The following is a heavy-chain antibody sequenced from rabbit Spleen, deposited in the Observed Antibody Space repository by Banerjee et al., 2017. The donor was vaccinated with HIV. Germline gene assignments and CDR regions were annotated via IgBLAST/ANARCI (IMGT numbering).Heavy chain of an antibody. J-gene: IGHJ4*01. CDR1: GFSFSNKAV. CDR2: INAVTGKA. Sequence: QEQLVESGGGLVKPEGSLKLSCTASGFSFSNKAVMCWVRQTPGKGLEWIACINAVTGKAVYASWAKGRFTFSKTSSTTVTLQMTSLTAADTATYFCVREVAAKFSLWGPGTLVTVS. V-gene: IGHV1S45*01. D-gene: IGHD4-1*01. CDR3: VREVAAKFSL.